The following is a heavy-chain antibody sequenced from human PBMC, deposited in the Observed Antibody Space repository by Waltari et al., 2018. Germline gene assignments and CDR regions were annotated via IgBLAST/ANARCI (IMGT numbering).Heavy chain of an antibody. CDR3: ARADYSSGCFDY. D-gene: IGHD6-19*01. Sequence: EVQLVESGGGLIQPGGSRRLYCAASGLTGSSKYMSWVRQAPGKGLSLVSVIYSCGSTYYADSVKGRFTISRDNSKNTLYLQMNSLRAEDTAVYYCARADYSSGCFDYWGQGTLVTVSS. CDR2: IYSCGST. CDR1: GLTGSSKY. J-gene: IGHJ4*02. V-gene: IGHV3-53*01.